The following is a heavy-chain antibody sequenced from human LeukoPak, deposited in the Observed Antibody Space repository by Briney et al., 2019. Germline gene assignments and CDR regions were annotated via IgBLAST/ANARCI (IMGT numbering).Heavy chain of an antibody. CDR3: AKVGYFGSGSDFFYHYYMDV. Sequence: PGGSLRLSCAASGFPFSSYGMHWVRQAPGRGLEWVAFIRYDSSNNFYADSVKGRFTISRDNSKNTLSLQMNSLGPEDTGVYYCAKVGYFGSGSDFFYHYYMDVWGNGTTVIISS. V-gene: IGHV3-30*02. J-gene: IGHJ6*03. D-gene: IGHD3-10*01. CDR2: IRYDSSNN. CDR1: GFPFSSYG.